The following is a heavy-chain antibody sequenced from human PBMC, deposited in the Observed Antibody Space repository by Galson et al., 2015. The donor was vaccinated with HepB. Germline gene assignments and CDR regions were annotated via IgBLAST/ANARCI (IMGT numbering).Heavy chain of an antibody. J-gene: IGHJ6*02. V-gene: IGHV1-46*01. CDR2: INPSGGST. D-gene: IGHD2-2*02. Sequence: SVKVSCKASGSTFTSYYMHWVRQAPGQGLEWMGIINPSGGSTSYAQKFQGRATMTRDTSTSTVYMELSSLRSDDTAVYYCARSPAPGIVVVPAAIREGYYYYGMDVWGQGTTATVSS. CDR3: ARSPAPGIVVVPAAIREGYYYYGMDV. CDR1: GSTFTSYY.